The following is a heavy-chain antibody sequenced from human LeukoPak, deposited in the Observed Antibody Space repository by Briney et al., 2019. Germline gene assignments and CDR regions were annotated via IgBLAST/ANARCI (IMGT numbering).Heavy chain of an antibody. D-gene: IGHD1-26*01. J-gene: IGHJ3*02. CDR1: GFTFSSYA. CDR3: ARRRIVGSTDDAFDI. V-gene: IGHV3-30-3*01. Sequence: PGRSLRLSCTASGFTFSSYAMHWVRQSPGKGLEGAAVISSDGNTKYYADSVEGRFTISRDNSNNTLYLQMNSLGADDTAIYYCARRRIVGSTDDAFDIWGQGTMVTLSS. CDR2: ISSDGNTK.